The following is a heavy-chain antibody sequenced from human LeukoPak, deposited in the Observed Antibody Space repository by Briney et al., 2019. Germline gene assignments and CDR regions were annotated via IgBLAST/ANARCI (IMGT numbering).Heavy chain of an antibody. CDR1: GGSISSYY. CDR2: IYYSGST. V-gene: IGHV4-59*08. D-gene: IGHD1-1*01. J-gene: IGHJ3*02. CDR3: ARQAGTTRGDAFDI. Sequence: SETLSLTCTVSGGSISSYYWSWLRQPPGKGLEGIGYIYYSGSTNYNPSLNSRVTISVDTSKNQFSLKLRSVTAADTAVYYCARQAGTTRGDAFDIWGQGTMVTVSS.